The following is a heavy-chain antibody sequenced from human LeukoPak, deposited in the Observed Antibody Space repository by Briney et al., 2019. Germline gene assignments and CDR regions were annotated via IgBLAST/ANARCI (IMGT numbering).Heavy chain of an antibody. V-gene: IGHV4-4*07. J-gene: IGHJ6*03. CDR2: IYTSGST. Sequence: RASETLSLTCTVSGGSISSYYWSWIRQPAGKGLEWIGRIYTSGSTNYNPSLKSRVTMSVDTSKNQFSLKLSSVTAADTAVYYCARAGSSWPYYYYYMDVWGKGTTVTVSS. CDR3: ARAGSSWPYYYYYMDV. D-gene: IGHD6-13*01. CDR1: GGSISSYY.